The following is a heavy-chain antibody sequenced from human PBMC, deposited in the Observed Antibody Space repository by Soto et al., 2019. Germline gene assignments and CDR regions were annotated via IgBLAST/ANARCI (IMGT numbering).Heavy chain of an antibody. CDR1: GFTFSSYG. CDR2: ISYDGSNK. Sequence: QVQLVESGGGVVQPGRSLRLSCAASGFTFSSYGMHWVRQAPGKGLEWVAVISYDGSNKYYADSVKGRFTISRDNSKNSLYLQMNSLRAEDTAVYYCTALVGVYWGQGTLVTVSS. V-gene: IGHV3-30*03. J-gene: IGHJ4*02. D-gene: IGHD5-18*01. CDR3: TALVGVY.